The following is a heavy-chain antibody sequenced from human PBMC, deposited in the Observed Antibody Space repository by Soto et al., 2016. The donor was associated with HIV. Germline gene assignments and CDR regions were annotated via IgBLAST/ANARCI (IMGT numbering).Heavy chain of an antibody. Sequence: EVQLVESGGGLVQPGGSLRLSCAASGFTFSSYWMHWVRQAPGKGLVWVSRINSDGSSTSYADSVKGRFTISRDNAKNTLYLQMNSLRVEDTAVYYCAREPYYDFWNGLLDYWGQGTLVTVSS. J-gene: IGHJ4*02. CDR3: AREPYYDFWNGLLDY. D-gene: IGHD3-3*01. CDR1: GFTFSSYW. V-gene: IGHV3-74*01. CDR2: INSDGSST.